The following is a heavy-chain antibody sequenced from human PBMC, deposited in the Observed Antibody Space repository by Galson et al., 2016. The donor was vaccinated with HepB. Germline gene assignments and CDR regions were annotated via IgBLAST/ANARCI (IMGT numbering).Heavy chain of an antibody. CDR3: ARDRTGAWSLVY. CDR1: GFRFSGHG. CDR2: LSDDGIRK. D-gene: IGHD1-14*01. Sequence: SLRLSCATSGFRFSGHGMHWVRQAPGKGLQWVAFLSDDGIRKYYADSVRGRFIISRDYFKDTVYLQMNSLRPEDTAFYYCARDRTGAWSLVYWGQGALVTVSS. J-gene: IGHJ4*02. V-gene: IGHV3-30*03.